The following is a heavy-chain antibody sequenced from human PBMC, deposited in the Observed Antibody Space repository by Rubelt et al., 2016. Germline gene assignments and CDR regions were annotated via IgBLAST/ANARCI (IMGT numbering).Heavy chain of an antibody. CDR3: AGDEPYSSSWYDY. J-gene: IGHJ4*02. Sequence: QVQLVQSGAEVKKPGASVKVSCKASGYTFTSYGISWVRQAPGQGLEWMGWIRAYNGNTNYAQKIMGRVTMTPDASTSTAYMGLRSLRSDGTAVYYCAGDEPYSSSWYDYWGQGTLVTVSS. D-gene: IGHD6-13*01. CDR2: IRAYNGNT. V-gene: IGHV1-18*01. CDR1: GYTFTSYG.